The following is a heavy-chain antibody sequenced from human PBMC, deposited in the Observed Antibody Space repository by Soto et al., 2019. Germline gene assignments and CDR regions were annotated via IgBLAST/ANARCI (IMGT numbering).Heavy chain of an antibody. CDR2: ISGSGGST. V-gene: IGHV3-23*01. Sequence: GWSLRLSCAASGFTFSSYAMSWVRQAPGKGLEWVSAISGSGGSTYYADSVKGRFTISRDNSKNTLYLQMNSLRAEDTAVYYCAKGSVSSMWEEIFDYWGQGTLVTVSS. D-gene: IGHD6-13*01. CDR1: GFTFSSYA. J-gene: IGHJ4*02. CDR3: AKGSVSSMWEEIFDY.